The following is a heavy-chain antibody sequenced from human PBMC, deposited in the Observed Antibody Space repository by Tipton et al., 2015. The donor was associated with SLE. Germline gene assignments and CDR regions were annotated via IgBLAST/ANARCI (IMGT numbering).Heavy chain of an antibody. CDR2: INHSGST. CDR3: ARGLVNSSSSDY. V-gene: IGHV4-34*01. J-gene: IGHJ4*02. Sequence: TLSLTCAVYGGSFSGYYWSWIRQPPGKGLERIGEINHSGSTNYNPSLKSRVTISVDTSKNQFSLKLSSVTAADTAVYYCARGLVNSSSSDYWGQGTLVTVSS. D-gene: IGHD6-6*01. CDR1: GGSFSGYY.